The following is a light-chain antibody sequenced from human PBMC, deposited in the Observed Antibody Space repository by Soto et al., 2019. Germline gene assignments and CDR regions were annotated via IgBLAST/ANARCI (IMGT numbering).Light chain of an antibody. CDR1: YNDVGTYDL. CDR3: SSHGGRYTPYV. CDR2: EVN. V-gene: IGLV2-23*02. J-gene: IGLJ1*01. Sequence: QSVLTQPASVSGSPGQSITISCTGTYNDVGTYDLVSWYQQHPGKAPQLIIYEVNKRPSGVSSRFSGSKSDNTASLTISGLQTEDEADYFCSSHGGRYTPYVFGPGTKLTVL.